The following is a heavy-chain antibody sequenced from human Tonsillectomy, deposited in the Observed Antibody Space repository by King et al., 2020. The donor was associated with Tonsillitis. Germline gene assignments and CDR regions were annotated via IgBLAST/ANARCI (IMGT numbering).Heavy chain of an antibody. CDR3: ARDLNTVPGNLAYSGFDD. J-gene: IGHJ6*02. V-gene: IGHV3-30-3*01. D-gene: IGHD1-1*01. CDR2: ISFDGSEK. Sequence: VQLVESGGGVVQPGRSLRLSCGASGFIFRIFPMHWVRQAPGKGLEWVALISFDGSEKFYADSVKGRFSISRDNSANSFLEMKSLRTEDTAVYYCARDLNTVPGNLAYSGFDDWGRGTTVTVSS. CDR1: GFIFRIFP.